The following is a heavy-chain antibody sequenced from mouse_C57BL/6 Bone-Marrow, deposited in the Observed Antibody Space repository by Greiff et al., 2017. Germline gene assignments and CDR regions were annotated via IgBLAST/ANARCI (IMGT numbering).Heavy chain of an antibody. CDR3: ARLAQATAWFAY. Sequence: DVKLVESGGGLVQPGGSLKLSCAASGFTFSDYYMYWVRQTPEKRLEWVAYISNGGGSTYYPDTVKGRFTISRDNAKNTLYLQMSRLKSEDTAMYYCARLAQATAWFAYWGQGTLVTVSA. J-gene: IGHJ3*01. V-gene: IGHV5-12*01. D-gene: IGHD3-2*02. CDR1: GFTFSDYY. CDR2: ISNGGGST.